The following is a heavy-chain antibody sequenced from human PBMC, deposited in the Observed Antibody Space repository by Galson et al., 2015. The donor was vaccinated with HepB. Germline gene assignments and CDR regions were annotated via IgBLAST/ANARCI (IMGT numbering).Heavy chain of an antibody. CDR1: GFTFSDYY. CDR3: ARGGMTTVILLDS. Sequence: SLRLSCAASGFTFSDYYMSWIRQAPGEGLEWVSYISGGGYTNYADSVKGRFTVSRDNAKNSLYLQVNSLRAEDSAIYYCARGGMTTVILLDSWGQGSLVTASS. V-gene: IGHV3-11*05. CDR2: ISGGGYT. J-gene: IGHJ4*02. D-gene: IGHD4-17*01.